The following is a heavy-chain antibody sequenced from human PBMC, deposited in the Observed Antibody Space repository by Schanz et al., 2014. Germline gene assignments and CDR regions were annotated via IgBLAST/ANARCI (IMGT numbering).Heavy chain of an antibody. CDR2: MNPNSGTT. D-gene: IGHD3-3*01. Sequence: QVQLVQSGAELKNPGASVKVSCKASGYTLTNFDINWVRQAPGQGLEWMGWMNPNSGTTGYAQKFQGRVTMTRNTSTSTAYMELRSLRSDDTAVYYCASDFWSGYSHYYYGLDVWGQGTTVTVSS. V-gene: IGHV1-8*01. CDR1: GYTLTNFD. CDR3: ASDFWSGYSHYYYGLDV. J-gene: IGHJ6*02.